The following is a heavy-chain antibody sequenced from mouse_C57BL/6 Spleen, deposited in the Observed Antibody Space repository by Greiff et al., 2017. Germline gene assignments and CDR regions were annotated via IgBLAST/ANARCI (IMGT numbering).Heavy chain of an antibody. CDR3: ARKALGRVYFDY. V-gene: IGHV5-17*01. D-gene: IGHD6-1*01. CDR1: GFTFSDYG. CDR2: ISSGSSTI. J-gene: IGHJ2*01. Sequence: EVKLMESGGGLVKPGGSLKLSCAASGFTFSDYGMHWVRQAPEKGLEWVAYISSGSSTIYYADTVKGRFTISRDNAKNTLFLQMTSLRSEDTAMYYCARKALGRVYFDYWGQGTTLTVSS.